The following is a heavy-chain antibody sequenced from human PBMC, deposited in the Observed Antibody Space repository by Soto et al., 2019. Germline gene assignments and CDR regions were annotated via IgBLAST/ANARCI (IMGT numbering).Heavy chain of an antibody. CDR2: IYYSGST. V-gene: IGHV4-31*03. J-gene: IGHJ4*02. D-gene: IGHD1-26*01. Sequence: PSETLSLTCTVSGGSISSGGYYWSWIRQHPGKGLEWIGYIYYSGSTYYNPSLKSRVTISVDTSKNQFSLKLSSVTAADTAVYYCARVWDGQVYFDYWGQGTLVTGSS. CDR1: GGSISSGGYY. CDR3: ARVWDGQVYFDY.